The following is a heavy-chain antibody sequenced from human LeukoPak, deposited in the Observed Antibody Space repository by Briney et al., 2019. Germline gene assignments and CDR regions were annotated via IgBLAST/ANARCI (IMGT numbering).Heavy chain of an antibody. V-gene: IGHV4-30-2*01. CDR1: GGSISSGGYY. CDR2: IYHSGST. Sequence: SETLSLTCAVSGGSISSGGYYWSWIRQPPGKGLEWIGNIYHSGSTYYNPSLKSRVTISVDRSNNQFFLKLTSVTAADTAVYYCARAFPFDDYGDPDAFDIWGQGTMVTVSS. CDR3: ARAFPFDDYGDPDAFDI. J-gene: IGHJ3*02. D-gene: IGHD4-17*01.